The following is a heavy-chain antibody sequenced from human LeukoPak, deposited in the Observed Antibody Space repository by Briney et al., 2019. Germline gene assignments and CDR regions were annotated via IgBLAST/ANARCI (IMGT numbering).Heavy chain of an antibody. Sequence: GSLRLSCAASGFTVSSNYMSWVRQPPGKGLEWIGSIYYSGSTYYNPSLKSRVTISVDTSKNQFSLKLSSVTAADTAVYYCARGHSSGWYYYFDYWGQGTLVTVSS. J-gene: IGHJ4*02. V-gene: IGHV4-39*01. CDR1: GFTVSSNY. CDR3: ARGHSSGWYYYFDY. CDR2: IYYSGST. D-gene: IGHD6-19*01.